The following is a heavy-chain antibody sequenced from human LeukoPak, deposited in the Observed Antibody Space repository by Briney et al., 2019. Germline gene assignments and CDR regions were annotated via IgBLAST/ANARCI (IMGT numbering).Heavy chain of an antibody. CDR3: ARVTGYSGYPLGPTAH. J-gene: IGHJ4*02. Sequence: ASVKVSCKASGYTFTSYGISWVRQAPGQGLEWMGWISAYNGNTNYARKLQGRVTMTTDTSTSTAYMELRSLRSDDTAVYYCARVTGYSGYPLGPTAHWGQGTLVTVSS. V-gene: IGHV1-18*04. CDR1: GYTFTSYG. D-gene: IGHD5-12*01. CDR2: ISAYNGNT.